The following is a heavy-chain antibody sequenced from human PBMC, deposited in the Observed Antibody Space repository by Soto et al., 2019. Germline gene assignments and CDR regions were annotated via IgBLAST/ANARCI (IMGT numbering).Heavy chain of an antibody. V-gene: IGHV1-18*01. CDR3: AMVDVYVTPSPQDV. CDR1: GYTFTRYG. D-gene: IGHD3-16*01. J-gene: IGHJ6*02. CDR2: INTYNGNT. Sequence: QVQLVQSGAEVKNPGASVKVSCKASGYTFTRYGIGWARQAPGQGLEWMGWINTYNGNTNYSQNVQGRVTLTIDTSPSSASFELRSLGSNDPALSYCAMVDVYVTPSPQDVWGQGTTVIVSS.